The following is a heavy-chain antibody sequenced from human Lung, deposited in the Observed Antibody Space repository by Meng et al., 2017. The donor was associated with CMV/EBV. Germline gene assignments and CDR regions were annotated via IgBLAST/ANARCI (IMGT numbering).Heavy chain of an antibody. CDR1: GFTFNTYW. J-gene: IGHJ4*02. CDR2: KKQDGSEK. CDR3: ARDPRVKSYVVVPAASDY. D-gene: IGHD2-2*01. Sequence: GESXKISCVASGFTFNTYWMSWVRQAPGKGLEWVANKKQDGSEKYYVGSVKGRFTISRDNAKNSLYLQMNSLRAEDTAVYYCARDPRVKSYVVVPAASDYWGQGTRVTSAS. V-gene: IGHV3-7*01.